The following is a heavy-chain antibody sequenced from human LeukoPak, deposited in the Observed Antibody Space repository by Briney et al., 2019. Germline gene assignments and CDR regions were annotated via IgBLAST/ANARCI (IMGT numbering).Heavy chain of an antibody. CDR1: GFTFSSYS. CDR2: ISSSSYI. CDR3: AREVSEACSSTSCLYYFDY. J-gene: IGHJ4*02. Sequence: GGSLRLSCAASGFTFSSYSMNWVRQAPGKGLEWVSSISSSSYIYYADSVKGRFTISRDNAKNSLYLQMNSLRAEDTAVYYCAREVSEACSSTSCLYYFDYWGQGTLVTVSS. D-gene: IGHD2-2*01. V-gene: IGHV3-21*01.